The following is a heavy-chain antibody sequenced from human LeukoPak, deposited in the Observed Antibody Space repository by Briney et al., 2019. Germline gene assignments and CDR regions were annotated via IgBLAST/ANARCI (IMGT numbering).Heavy chain of an antibody. D-gene: IGHD2/OR15-2a*01. CDR1: GGSISSSSYY. V-gene: IGHV4-39*07. CDR2: IYYSGST. CDR3: ARALYYFDY. Sequence: SEILSLTCTVSGGSISSSSYYWGWFRQPPGKGLEWIGSIYYSGSTYYNPSLRSRVTISVDTSKNQFSLKLSSVTAADTAVYYCARALYYFDYWGQGTLVTVSS. J-gene: IGHJ4*02.